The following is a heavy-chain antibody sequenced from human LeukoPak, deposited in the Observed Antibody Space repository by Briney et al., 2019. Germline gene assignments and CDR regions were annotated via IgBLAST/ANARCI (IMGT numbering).Heavy chain of an antibody. CDR1: GGSINSYY. CDR2: IYYSGST. CDR3: ARGLDGDYEIFVDY. Sequence: SETLSLTCTVSGGSINSYYWSWVRQPPGKGLEWIGYIYYSGSTNYNPSLKSRVTISVDTSKNQFSLKLSSVTAADTAVYYCARGLDGDYEIFVDYWGQGTLVTVSS. J-gene: IGHJ4*02. D-gene: IGHD4-17*01. V-gene: IGHV4-59*12.